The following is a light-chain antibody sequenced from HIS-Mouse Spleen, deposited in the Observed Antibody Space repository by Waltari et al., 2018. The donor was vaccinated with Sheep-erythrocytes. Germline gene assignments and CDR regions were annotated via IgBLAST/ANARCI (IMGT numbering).Light chain of an antibody. V-gene: IGLV3-1*01. J-gene: IGLJ3*02. CDR1: KLWDKY. CDR2: QDS. CDR3: QAWDSSTAWV. Sequence: SYELTQPPSVSVSPGQTASITCPGDKLWDKYACWYQQKPGQSPVLVIYQDSKRPSGIPERFSGSNSGNTATLTISGTQAMDEADYYCQAWDSSTAWVFGGGTKLTVL.